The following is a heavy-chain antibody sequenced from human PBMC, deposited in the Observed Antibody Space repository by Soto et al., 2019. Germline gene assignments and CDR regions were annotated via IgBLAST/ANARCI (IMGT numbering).Heavy chain of an antibody. CDR2: ISGSGGST. J-gene: IGHJ6*03. Sequence: PGGSLRLSCAASGFTFSSYAMSWVRQAPGKGLEWVSAISGSGGSTYYADSVKGRFTISRDNSKNTLYLQMNSLRAEDTAVYYSAKIAAAGPEYYYMDVWGKGTTVTVSS. D-gene: IGHD6-13*01. V-gene: IGHV3-23*01. CDR3: AKIAAAGPEYYYMDV. CDR1: GFTFSSYA.